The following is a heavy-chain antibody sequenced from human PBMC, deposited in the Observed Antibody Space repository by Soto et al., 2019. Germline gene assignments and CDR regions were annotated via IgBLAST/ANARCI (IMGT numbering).Heavy chain of an antibody. CDR3: ARDRRNDFWSGYYKDYYYYMDV. J-gene: IGHJ6*03. CDR2: IKQDGSEK. D-gene: IGHD3-3*01. Sequence: GGSLRLSCAASGFTFSSYWMSWVRQAPGKGLEWVANIKQDGSEKYYVDSVKGRFTISRDNAKNSLYLQMNSLRAEDTAVYYCARDRRNDFWSGYYKDYYYYMDVWGKGTTVTVSS. CDR1: GFTFSSYW. V-gene: IGHV3-7*01.